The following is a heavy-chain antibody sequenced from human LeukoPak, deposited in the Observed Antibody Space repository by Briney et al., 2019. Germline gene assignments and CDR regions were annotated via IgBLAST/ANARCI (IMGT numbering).Heavy chain of an antibody. J-gene: IGHJ4*02. CDR3: ARGIVVVPAAHEGPFDY. V-gene: IGHV4-59*12. D-gene: IGHD2-2*01. CDR1: GGSISTYY. Sequence: SETLSLTCTVSGGSISTYYWSWVRQPPGKGLEWIGYINYSGRTNANSSLKSRVAISVDTSKNQFSLRLSSVTAADTAVYYCARGIVVVPAAHEGPFDYWGQGTLVTVSS. CDR2: INYSGRT.